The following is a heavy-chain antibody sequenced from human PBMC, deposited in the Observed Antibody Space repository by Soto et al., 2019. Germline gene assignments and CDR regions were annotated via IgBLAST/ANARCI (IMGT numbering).Heavy chain of an antibody. J-gene: IGHJ4*02. V-gene: IGHV2-5*02. D-gene: IGHD3-9*01. CDR2: IYWDDDK. Sequence: QITLKESGPSPVKPTQTLTLTCTFSGFSLSTSSEGVGWIRQPPGKALERLALIYWDDDKRYSPSLNSRLTITKVTSQNQVVLTMTNMDPVDTATYYCAHATYYDILAGHFDYSGEGTLYTVAT. CDR1: GFSLSTSSEG. CDR3: AHATYYDILAGHFDY.